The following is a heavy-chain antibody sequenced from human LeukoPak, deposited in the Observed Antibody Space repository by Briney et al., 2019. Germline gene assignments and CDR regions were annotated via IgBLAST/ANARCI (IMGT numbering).Heavy chain of an antibody. CDR2: ISYDGSNK. D-gene: IGHD1/OR15-1a*01. CDR3: AKDLRKVNTRYYYYYGMDV. J-gene: IGHJ6*04. Sequence: PGGSLRLSCAASGFTFSSYGIHWVRQAPGKGLEWVAVISYDGSNKYYADSVKGRFTISRDNSKNTLYLQMNSLRAEDTAVYYCAKDLRKVNTRYYYYYGMDVWGKGTTVTVSS. CDR1: GFTFSSYG. V-gene: IGHV3-30*18.